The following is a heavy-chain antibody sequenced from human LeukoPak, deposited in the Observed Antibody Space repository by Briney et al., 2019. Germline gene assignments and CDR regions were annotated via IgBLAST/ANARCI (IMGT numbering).Heavy chain of an antibody. Sequence: ASVKVSCKASGGTFSSYAISWVRQAPGQGLEWMGGITPIFGTANYAQKFQGRVTITADKSTSTAYMELSSLRSEDTAVYYCARAAGPRYCSSTSCRNDYYYGMDVWGKGTTVTVSS. CDR1: GGTFSSYA. D-gene: IGHD2-2*01. V-gene: IGHV1-69*06. CDR3: ARAAGPRYCSSTSCRNDYYYGMDV. J-gene: IGHJ6*04. CDR2: ITPIFGTA.